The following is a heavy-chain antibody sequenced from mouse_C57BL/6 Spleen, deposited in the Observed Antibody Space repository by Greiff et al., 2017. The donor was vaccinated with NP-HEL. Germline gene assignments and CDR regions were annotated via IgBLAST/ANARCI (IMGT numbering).Heavy chain of an antibody. V-gene: IGHV5-9*01. CDR3: ARQGTYYGSSTGYFDV. J-gene: IGHJ1*03. D-gene: IGHD1-1*01. Sequence: EVKLVESGGGLVKPGGSLKLSCAASGFTFSSYTMSWVRQTPEKRLEWVATISGGGGNTYYPDSVKGRFTISRDNAKNTLYLQMSSLRSEDTALYYCARQGTYYGSSTGYFDVWGTGTTVTVSS. CDR2: ISGGGGNT. CDR1: GFTFSSYT.